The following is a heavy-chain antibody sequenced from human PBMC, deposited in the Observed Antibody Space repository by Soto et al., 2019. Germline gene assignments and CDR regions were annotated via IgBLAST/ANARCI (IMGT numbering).Heavy chain of an antibody. CDR2: IIPLFGSA. J-gene: IGHJ5*02. CDR3: ARGPSREQLVRGNYNFLDP. Sequence: QVQLVQSGAEVKKPGSSVKVSCKASGDTFNSFAISWVRQAPGQGLEWMGGIIPLFGSANYAQKFQGRLTITADKSKSTAYMDLSSLRSEDTAVYYCARGPSREQLVRGNYNFLDPWGQGTLVTVSS. V-gene: IGHV1-69*06. CDR1: GDTFNSFA. D-gene: IGHD1-1*01.